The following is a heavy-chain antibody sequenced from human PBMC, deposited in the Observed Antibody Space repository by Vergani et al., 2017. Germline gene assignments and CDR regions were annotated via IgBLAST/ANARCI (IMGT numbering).Heavy chain of an antibody. CDR1: GGSFSGYY. Sequence: QVQLQESGPGLVKPSETLSLTCAVYGGSFSGYYWSWIRQPPGKGLEWIGEINHSGSTNYNPSLKSRVTISVDTSKNQFSLKLSSVTAADTAVYYCARGYSRRNWFDPWGQGTLVTVSS. CDR2: INHSGST. D-gene: IGHD6-13*01. J-gene: IGHJ5*02. CDR3: ARGYSRRNWFDP. V-gene: IGHV4-34*01.